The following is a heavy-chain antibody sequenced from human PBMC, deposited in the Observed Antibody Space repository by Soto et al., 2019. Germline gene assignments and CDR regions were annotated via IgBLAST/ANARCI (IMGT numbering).Heavy chain of an antibody. J-gene: IGHJ2*01. CDR3: AHHHGCKLESWQFDV. CDR2: ISSNGGGT. V-gene: IGHV3-23*01. Sequence: EVQLLESGGGLVQPGGSLRLSCAASGFTFRDHAMSWVRQAPGKGLQWVSGISSNGGGTFYADSVKGRFTITRDNSKNMIHLQMNRLRDEDTAIYYCAHHHGCKLESWQFDVWGRGSLVTVSS. D-gene: IGHD6-13*01. CDR1: GFTFRDHA.